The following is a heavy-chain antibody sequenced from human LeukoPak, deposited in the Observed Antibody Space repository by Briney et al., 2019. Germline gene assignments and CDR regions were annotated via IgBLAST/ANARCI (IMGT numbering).Heavy chain of an antibody. Sequence: LRLSCAASGXTFXSYAMHWVRPAPGKGLEWVAVISYDGSNKYYADSVKGRFTISRDNSKNTLYLQMNSLRAEDTAVYYCAKKGATTGDFDYWGQGTLVTVSS. D-gene: IGHD1-26*01. CDR3: AKKGATTGDFDY. CDR1: GXTFXSYA. J-gene: IGHJ4*02. V-gene: IGHV3-30-3*02. CDR2: ISYDGSNK.